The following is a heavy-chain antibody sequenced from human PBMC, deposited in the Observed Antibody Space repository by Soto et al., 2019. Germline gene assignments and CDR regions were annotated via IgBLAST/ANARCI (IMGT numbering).Heavy chain of an antibody. V-gene: IGHV6-1*01. CDR1: RDSVSSNSAA. Sequence: SQTLSLTCAISRDSVSSNSAAWNWIRQSPSRGLEWLGRTYYRSKWYNDYAVSVKSRITINPDTSKNQFSLQLNSVTPEDTAVYYCARGARSSSWYAYYYYGMDVWGQGTTVTVSS. CDR2: TYYRSKWYN. CDR3: ARGARSSSWYAYYYYGMDV. D-gene: IGHD6-13*01. J-gene: IGHJ6*02.